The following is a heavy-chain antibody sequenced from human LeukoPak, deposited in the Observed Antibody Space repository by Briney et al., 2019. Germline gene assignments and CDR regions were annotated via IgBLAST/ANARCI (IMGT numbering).Heavy chain of an antibody. J-gene: IGHJ5*02. Sequence: ASVKVSCKASGYTFTSYGISWVRQAPGQGLEWMGWISAYNGDTSYAQKLRGRVTMTTDTSTTTAYMELRSLGSEDTAVYYCARGGYYDSSGYYRGNWFDPWGQGTLVTVSS. D-gene: IGHD3-22*01. CDR3: ARGGYYDSSGYYRGNWFDP. CDR1: GYTFTSYG. V-gene: IGHV1-18*01. CDR2: ISAYNGDT.